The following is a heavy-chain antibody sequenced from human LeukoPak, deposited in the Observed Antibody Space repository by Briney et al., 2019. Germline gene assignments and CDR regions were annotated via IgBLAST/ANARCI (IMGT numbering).Heavy chain of an antibody. J-gene: IGHJ5*02. D-gene: IGHD6-25*01. Sequence: ASVKVSCKASGYTFTSYYMHWVRQAPGQGLEWMGLINPSGGNTNYAQNLQGRLTMTTDTSTSTAYMELRSLRSDDTAFYYCARIQIFEPLDLWGQGTLVTVSS. CDR3: ARIQIFEPLDL. V-gene: IGHV1-46*01. CDR1: GYTFTSYY. CDR2: INPSGGNT.